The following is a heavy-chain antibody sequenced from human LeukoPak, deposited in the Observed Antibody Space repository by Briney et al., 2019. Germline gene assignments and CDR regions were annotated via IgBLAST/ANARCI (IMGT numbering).Heavy chain of an antibody. D-gene: IGHD3-10*01. CDR3: ARDQGYYGSGSYFGY. V-gene: IGHV3-11*01. CDR1: TFSFGDYT. J-gene: IGHJ4*02. CDR2: ISSRGDAI. Sequence: GGSLRLSCTASTFSFGDYTMSWVRQAPGKGLEWVSSISSRGDAIDYADSVKGRFTISRDNSKNSLYLQMNSLRAEDTAVYYCARDQGYYGSGSYFGYWGQGTLVTVSS.